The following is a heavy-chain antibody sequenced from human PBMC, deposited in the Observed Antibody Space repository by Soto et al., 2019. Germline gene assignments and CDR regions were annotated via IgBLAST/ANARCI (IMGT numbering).Heavy chain of an antibody. CDR1: GYTFSNYG. V-gene: IGHV1-18*04. J-gene: IGHJ5*02. CDR3: AACTGPSCNRGRERFAP. Sequence: QVQLVQSGAEVKNPGASVKVSCTASGYTFSNYGITWVRQAPGQGLVWSGWISTYNGNTNYAKKVQRRVTMTLDTSTSTPYMELRSLSSDGTAMYPCAACTGPSCNRGRERFAPWGQGTLVTVAA. D-gene: IGHD2-2*01. CDR2: ISTYNGNT.